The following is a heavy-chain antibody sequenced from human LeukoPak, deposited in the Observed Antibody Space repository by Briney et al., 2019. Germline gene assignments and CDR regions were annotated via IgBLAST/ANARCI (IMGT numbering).Heavy chain of an antibody. J-gene: IGHJ4*02. CDR3: AKVVRTRITMWGYFDY. CDR1: GFTFSSYA. Sequence: GGSLRLSCAASGFTFSSYAMSWVRQAPGKGLEWFSAISGSGGSTYYADSVKGRFTISRDNSKNTLYLQMNSLRAEDTAVYYCAKVVRTRITMWGYFDYWGQGTLVTVSS. CDR2: ISGSGGST. V-gene: IGHV3-23*01. D-gene: IGHD3-10*02.